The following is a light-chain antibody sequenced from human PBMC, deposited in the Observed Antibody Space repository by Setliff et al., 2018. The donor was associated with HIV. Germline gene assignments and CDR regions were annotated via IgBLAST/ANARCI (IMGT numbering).Light chain of an antibody. J-gene: IGLJ1*01. V-gene: IGLV2-14*01. CDR2: EVS. Sequence: QSALAQPASVSGSPGQSITISCTGTSSDVGGYNYVSWYQQHPGKAPKLMIYEVSNRPSGVSNRFSGSKSGNTASLTISALQAEDEADYYCSSYTSSSTLYVFGTGTKVTVL. CDR3: SSYTSSSTLYV. CDR1: SSDVGGYNY.